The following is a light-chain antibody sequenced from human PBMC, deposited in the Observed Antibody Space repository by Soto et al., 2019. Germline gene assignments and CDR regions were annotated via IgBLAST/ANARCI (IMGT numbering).Light chain of an antibody. CDR2: AAS. J-gene: IGKJ5*01. Sequence: EIVLTQSPGTLSLSPGDRATLSCKASQSVADNYLAWYQQKPGQAPRLLIYAASRRAIGIPDTFSGSGSGTDFTLTITRLEPEDFAVYYCQQHGQWPITFGQGTRLEIK. CDR1: QSVADNY. CDR3: QQHGQWPIT. V-gene: IGKV3-20*01.